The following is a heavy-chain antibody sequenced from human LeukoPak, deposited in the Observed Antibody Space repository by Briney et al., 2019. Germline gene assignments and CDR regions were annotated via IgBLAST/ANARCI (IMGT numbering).Heavy chain of an antibody. CDR1: GYRFANYW. CDR3: TRQTGYPSDFDY. V-gene: IGHV5-51*01. CDR2: IYPGDSDT. Sequence: GESLKVSCKASGYRFANYWMGWVRQMPGKGLEWMGIIYPGDSDTKYSPSFQGQVTISADKSTSTAYLQWSSLKASDTAMYYCTRQTGYPSDFDYWAQGTLVTVSS. D-gene: IGHD5-12*01. J-gene: IGHJ4*02.